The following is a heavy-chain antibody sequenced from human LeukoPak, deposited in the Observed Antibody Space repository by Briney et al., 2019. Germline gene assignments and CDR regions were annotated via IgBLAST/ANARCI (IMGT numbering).Heavy chain of an antibody. V-gene: IGHV4-59*12. CDR2: IYYSGST. CDR3: ARTDCGGDCYTKLYYFDY. Sequence: SETLSLTCTVSGGSISSYYWSWIRQPPGKGLEWIGYIYYSGSTNYNPSLKSRVTMSVDTSKNQFSLKLSSVTAADTAVYYCARTDCGGDCYTKLYYFDYWGQGTLVTVSS. D-gene: IGHD2-21*02. J-gene: IGHJ4*02. CDR1: GGSISSYY.